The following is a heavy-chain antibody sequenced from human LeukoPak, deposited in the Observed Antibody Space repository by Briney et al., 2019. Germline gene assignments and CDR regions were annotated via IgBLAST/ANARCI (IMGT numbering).Heavy chain of an antibody. V-gene: IGHV3-21*01. Sequence: GGSLRLSCAASGFTFSIYSMNWVRQAPGKGLEWVSSISSSSSYIYYADSVKGRFTISRDNAKNSLYLQMNSLRAEDTAVYYCARVSYYYDSSGYYRSSYFDYWGQGTLVTVSS. J-gene: IGHJ4*02. D-gene: IGHD3-22*01. CDR2: ISSSSSYI. CDR3: ARVSYYYDSSGYYRSSYFDY. CDR1: GFTFSIYS.